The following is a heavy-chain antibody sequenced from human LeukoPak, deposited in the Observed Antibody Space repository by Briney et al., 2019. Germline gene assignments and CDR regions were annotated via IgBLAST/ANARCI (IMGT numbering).Heavy chain of an antibody. V-gene: IGHV4-34*01. CDR2: INHSGST. D-gene: IGHD2-21*01. CDR3: ARAVDWDAFDI. Sequence: PSETLSLTCAVYGGSFSGYYWSWIRQPPGKGLEWIGEINHSGSTNYNPSLKSRVTISVDTSKNQFSLKLSSVTAADTAVYYCARAVDWDAFDIWGQETMVTVSS. CDR1: GGSFSGYY. J-gene: IGHJ3*02.